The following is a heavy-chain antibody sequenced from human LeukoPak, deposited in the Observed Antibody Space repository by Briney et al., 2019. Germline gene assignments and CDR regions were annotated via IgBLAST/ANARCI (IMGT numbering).Heavy chain of an antibody. CDR3: ARDHCSSTSCYIGY. Sequence: GGSLRLSCAASGFTFSDYYMSWIRQAPGKGLEWVSYISSSGSTIYYADSVEGRFAISRDNAKNSLYPQMNSLRAEDTAVYYCARDHCSSTSCYIGYWGQGTLVTVSS. D-gene: IGHD2-2*02. V-gene: IGHV3-11*01. CDR2: ISSSGSTI. CDR1: GFTFSDYY. J-gene: IGHJ4*02.